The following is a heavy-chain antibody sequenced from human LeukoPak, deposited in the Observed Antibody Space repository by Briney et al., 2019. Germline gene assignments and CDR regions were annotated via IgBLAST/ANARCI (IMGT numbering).Heavy chain of an antibody. V-gene: IGHV4-59*01. CDR3: ARGEWDLLFDY. Sequence: SETLSLTCTVSGGSISGYYWSWIRQPPGKGLEWIGYIFYSGSTNYNPSLKSRVNISVDTSKNQFSLKLSSVTAADTAVYYCARGEWDLLFDYWGQGTLVTVSS. D-gene: IGHD1-26*01. J-gene: IGHJ4*02. CDR1: GGSISGYY. CDR2: IFYSGST.